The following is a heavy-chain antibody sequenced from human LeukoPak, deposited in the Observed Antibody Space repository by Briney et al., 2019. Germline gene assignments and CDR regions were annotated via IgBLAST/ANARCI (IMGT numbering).Heavy chain of an antibody. CDR1: GFTFSSYA. CDR2: ISGSGGST. Sequence: GGSLRLSCAASGFTFSSYAMSGVRQAPGKGLEWVSAISGSGGSTYYADSVKGRFTISRDNSKNTLYLQMNSLRAEDTAVYYCAKDSVVVAVWGYFDYWGQGTLVTVSS. V-gene: IGHV3-23*01. J-gene: IGHJ4*02. D-gene: IGHD2-15*01. CDR3: AKDSVVVAVWGYFDY.